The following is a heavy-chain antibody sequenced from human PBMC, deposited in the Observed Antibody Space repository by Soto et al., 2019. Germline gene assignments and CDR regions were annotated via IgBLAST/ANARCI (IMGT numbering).Heavy chain of an antibody. V-gene: IGHV1-18*01. Sequence: GASVKVSCKASGYTFTSYGISWVRQAPGQGLEWMGWISAYNGNTNYAQKLQGRVTMTTDTSTSTAYMELRSLRSDDTAVYYCARGLTIFGVVIMPAYGMDVWGQGTTVTVSS. CDR1: GYTFTSYG. J-gene: IGHJ6*02. D-gene: IGHD3-3*01. CDR3: ARGLTIFGVVIMPAYGMDV. CDR2: ISAYNGNT.